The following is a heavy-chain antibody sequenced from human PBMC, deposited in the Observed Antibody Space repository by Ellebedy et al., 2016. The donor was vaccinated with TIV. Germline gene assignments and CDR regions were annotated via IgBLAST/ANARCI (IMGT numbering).Heavy chain of an antibody. D-gene: IGHD6-19*01. V-gene: IGHV1-2*02. J-gene: IGHJ4*02. CDR2: INPNSGGT. CDR1: GYTFTGYY. CDR3: ARGLSRYSSGLDY. Sequence: ASVKVSXXASGYTFTGYYMHWVRQAPGQGLEWMGWINPNSGGTNYAQKFQGRVTITADESTSTAYMELSSLRSDDTAVYYCARGLSRYSSGLDYWGQGTLVTVSS.